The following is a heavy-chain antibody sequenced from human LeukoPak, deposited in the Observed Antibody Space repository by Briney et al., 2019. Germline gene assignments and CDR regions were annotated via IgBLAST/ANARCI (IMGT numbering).Heavy chain of an antibody. CDR3: VKTMVTFGGIIRADAFDI. CDR1: GFTFSIYA. J-gene: IGHJ3*02. Sequence: GGSLRLSCSASGFTFSIYAMHWVRQAPGKGLEYLSGINNNGGTTNYADSVRGRFTISRDNFKNTLYLQMSSLRPEDTALYYCVKTMVTFGGIIRADAFDIWGQGTMVTVSS. CDR2: INNNGGTT. V-gene: IGHV3-64D*06. D-gene: IGHD3-16*01.